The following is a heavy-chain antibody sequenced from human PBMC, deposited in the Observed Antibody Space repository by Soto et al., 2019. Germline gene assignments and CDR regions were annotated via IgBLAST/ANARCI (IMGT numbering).Heavy chain of an antibody. V-gene: IGHV4-34*01. Sequence: QVQLQQWGAGLLKPSETLSLTCAVYGGSFSGYYWSWIRQPPGKGLEWIGEINHSGSTNYNPSLKSRVTISVDTSKNQFSLKLSSVTAADTAVYYCARVVVGYYVSSGYHDAFDIWGQGTMVTVSS. J-gene: IGHJ3*02. D-gene: IGHD3-22*01. CDR3: ARVVVGYYVSSGYHDAFDI. CDR1: GGSFSGYY. CDR2: INHSGST.